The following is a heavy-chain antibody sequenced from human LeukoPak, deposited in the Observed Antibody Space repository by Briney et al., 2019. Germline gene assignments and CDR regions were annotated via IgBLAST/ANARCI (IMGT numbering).Heavy chain of an antibody. V-gene: IGHV3-30*18. D-gene: IGHD6-13*01. CDR1: GFTFSAYG. J-gene: IGHJ6*02. CDR2: ISYDGSDK. CDR3: TKEYSSSWYNYYGMDV. Sequence: GGSLRLSCAASGFTFSAYGMHWVRQAPGKGLDWVAVISYDGSDKYYAASVKGRFTISRDNSKNTLFLQMNSLRAEDTAVYYCTKEYSSSWYNYYGMDVWGQGTTVTVSS.